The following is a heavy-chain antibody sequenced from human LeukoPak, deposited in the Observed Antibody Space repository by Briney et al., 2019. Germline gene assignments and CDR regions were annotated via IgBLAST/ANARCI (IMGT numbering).Heavy chain of an antibody. V-gene: IGHV3-23*01. J-gene: IGHJ4*02. CDR1: GFTFSSYA. Sequence: PGGSLRLSCAASGFTFSSYAMSWVRQAPGKGLEWVSAISGSGGSTYYADSVKGRFTISRDNSKNTLYLQMNSLRAEDTAVYYCASRSRSQGYCSSTSCLVQYWGQGTLVTVSS. D-gene: IGHD2-2*01. CDR3: ASRSRSQGYCSSTSCLVQY. CDR2: ISGSGGST.